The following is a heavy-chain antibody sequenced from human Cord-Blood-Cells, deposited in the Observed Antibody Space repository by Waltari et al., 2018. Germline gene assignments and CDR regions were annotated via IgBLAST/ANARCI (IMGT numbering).Heavy chain of an antibody. CDR1: GFTFSSYW. CDR2: IKQDGSEK. CDR3: ARDPASSRFDWLLGYFDL. V-gene: IGHV3-7*01. D-gene: IGHD3-9*01. J-gene: IGHJ2*01. Sequence: EVQLVESGGGLVQPGGSLRLSCAASGFTFSSYWMSWVRQAPGKGLEWVANIKQDGSEKYYVDSVKGRFTISRDNAKNSLYLQMNSLRAEDTAVYYCARDPASSRFDWLLGYFDLWGRGTLVTVSS.